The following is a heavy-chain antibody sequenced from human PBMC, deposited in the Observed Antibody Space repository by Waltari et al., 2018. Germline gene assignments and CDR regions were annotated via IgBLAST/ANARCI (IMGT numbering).Heavy chain of an antibody. V-gene: IGHV3-23*01. D-gene: IGHD6-19*01. Sequence: EVKLLESGGGLAQPGGSLRLSCAASGFTFSSYAMSWVRQAPGKGLEGVAGIRGRGGSTYYADSVKGRFTMSRDNSKNALYLQMNSMTAEDTAVYYCAKGNSSGWYNFDYWGQGTLVTVSS. CDR3: AKGNSSGWYNFDY. CDR1: GFTFSSYA. CDR2: IRGRGGST. J-gene: IGHJ4*02.